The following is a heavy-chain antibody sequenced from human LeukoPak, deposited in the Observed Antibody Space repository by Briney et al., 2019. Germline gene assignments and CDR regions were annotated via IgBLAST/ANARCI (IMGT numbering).Heavy chain of an antibody. V-gene: IGHV4-39*07. J-gene: IGHJ6*04. CDR2: IFYSGST. CDR3: AKSNGYGLIDI. CDR1: GGSISTTSYF. D-gene: IGHD3-22*01. Sequence: SETLSLTCTVSGGSISTTSYFWAWVRQPPGKALEWIGNIFYSGSTYYSPSLKSRVTISLDTSRNQFSLKLNSVTAADTAVYYCAKSNGYGLIDIWGKGTTVTISS.